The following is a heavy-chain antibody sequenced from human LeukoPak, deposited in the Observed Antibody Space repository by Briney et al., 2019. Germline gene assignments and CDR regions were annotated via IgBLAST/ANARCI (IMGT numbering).Heavy chain of an antibody. CDR1: LGSLSSGDYY. Sequence: PSESLSLTRTVSLGSLSSGDYYGRWSRHPPGKGLEWVGYISYSGRTYYNPPRKSRVTISQDTRKNHSSLKMSSLSAADTGVSCCARDLVYCSGGSCYGGSYWGQGTLVTVSS. D-gene: IGHD2-15*01. CDR2: ISYSGRT. CDR3: ARDLVYCSGGSCYGGSY. V-gene: IGHV4-30-4*01. J-gene: IGHJ4*02.